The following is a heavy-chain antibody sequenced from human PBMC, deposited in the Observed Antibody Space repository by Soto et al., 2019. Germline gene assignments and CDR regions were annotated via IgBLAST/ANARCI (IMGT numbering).Heavy chain of an antibody. Sequence: GGSLRLSCAASGFTFSSYAMHWVRQAPGKGLEWMAVISYDGSNKYYADSVKGRFTISRDNSNNTLYLQMNSLKAEDTALYYCARDRPGGVRGVPTYYYYSYGMDVWGQGTTVTVSS. CDR3: ARDRPGGVRGVPTYYYYSYGMDV. CDR1: GFTFSSYA. CDR2: ISYDGSNK. D-gene: IGHD3-10*01. J-gene: IGHJ6*02. V-gene: IGHV3-30-3*01.